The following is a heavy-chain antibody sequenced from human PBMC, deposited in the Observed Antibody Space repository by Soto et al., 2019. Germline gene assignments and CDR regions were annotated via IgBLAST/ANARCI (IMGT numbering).Heavy chain of an antibody. D-gene: IGHD3-16*01. CDR3: ARDRGEPFDY. CDR1: GAYLMNYD. V-gene: IGHV4-59*01. J-gene: IGHJ4*02. Sequence: PSETLSLTCSVSGAYLMNYDLSWIRQPPGKGLEWIAYIHYNGSTNFNPSLKSRVTISLDTSKNQFSLNLASVTAADTAVYYCARDRGEPFDYWGQGTLVTVSS. CDR2: IHYNGST.